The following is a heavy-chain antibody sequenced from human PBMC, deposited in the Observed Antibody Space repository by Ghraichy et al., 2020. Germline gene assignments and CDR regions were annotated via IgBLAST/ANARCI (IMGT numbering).Heavy chain of an antibody. J-gene: IGHJ4*02. CDR1: GGSISSYY. CDR3: ARDGGSSSWYDY. D-gene: IGHD6-13*01. CDR2: IYYSGST. Sequence: SQTLSLTCTVSGGSISSYYWSWIRQPPGKGLEWIGYIYYSGSTNYNPSLKSRVTISVDTSKNQFSLKLSSVTAADTAVYYCARDGGSSSWYDYWGQGTLVTVSS. V-gene: IGHV4-59*01.